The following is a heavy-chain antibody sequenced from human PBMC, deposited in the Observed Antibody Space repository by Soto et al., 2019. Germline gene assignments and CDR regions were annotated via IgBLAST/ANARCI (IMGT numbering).Heavy chain of an antibody. CDR1: GFTFSSYG. D-gene: IGHD5-12*01. Sequence: LRLSCAASGFTFSSYGMHWVRQAPGKGLEWVAVISYDESNKYYADSVKGRFTISRDNSKNTLYLQMNSLRAEDTAVYYCAKSTIRSDYYYYGMDVWGQGTTVTVSS. CDR3: AKSTIRSDYYYYGMDV. CDR2: ISYDESNK. J-gene: IGHJ6*02. V-gene: IGHV3-30*18.